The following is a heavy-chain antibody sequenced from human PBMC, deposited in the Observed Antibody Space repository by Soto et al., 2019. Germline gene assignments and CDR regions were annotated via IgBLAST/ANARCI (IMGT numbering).Heavy chain of an antibody. Sequence: QITLKESGPTLVKPTQTLTLTCTFSGFSLSTSGVGVGWIRQPPGKALEWLALTYWDDDKRYSPPLKSRLTISKDTSKNHVVLTMPQTDPVDTPTYRCAHRERALYCDYWRQGTLVTLS. V-gene: IGHV2-5*02. CDR2: TYWDDDK. CDR3: AHRERALYCDY. J-gene: IGHJ4*02. CDR1: GFSLSTSGVG.